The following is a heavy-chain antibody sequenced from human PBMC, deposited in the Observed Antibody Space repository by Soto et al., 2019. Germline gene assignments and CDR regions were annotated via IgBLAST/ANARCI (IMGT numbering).Heavy chain of an antibody. D-gene: IGHD3-16*01. CDR2: IFPDDSDT. J-gene: IGHJ4*02. Sequence: PGESLKISCKASGYIIKNYWIGWVRQMPGQGLEWMGIIFPDDSDTRYGPSFQGHVTIPVDKSISTAYVQWSSLKASDSAIYYCFRGGVTSRTFDYWGQGTLVTVSS. V-gene: IGHV5-51*01. CDR3: FRGGVTSRTFDY. CDR1: GYIIKNYW.